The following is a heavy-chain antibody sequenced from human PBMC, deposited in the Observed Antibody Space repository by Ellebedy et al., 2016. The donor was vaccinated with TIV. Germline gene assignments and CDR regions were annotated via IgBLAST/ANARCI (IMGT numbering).Heavy chain of an antibody. CDR3: AKDRISGDGYWVFDQ. D-gene: IGHD5-18*01. Sequence: GESLTISCAASGFTFSSYAMSWVRQSPGKGLEWVSPISNTGSRTYYADSVEGRFIISRDKSKNTVDLQMNSLRAEDTAVYYCAKDRISGDGYWVFDQWGQGALVTVSS. V-gene: IGHV3-23*01. CDR2: ISNTGSRT. J-gene: IGHJ4*02. CDR1: GFTFSSYA.